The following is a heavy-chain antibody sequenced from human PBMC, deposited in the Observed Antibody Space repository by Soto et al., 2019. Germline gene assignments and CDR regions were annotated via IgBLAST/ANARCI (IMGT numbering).Heavy chain of an antibody. V-gene: IGHV3-23*01. D-gene: IGHD3-3*01. J-gene: IGHJ6*02. CDR2: ISGSGGST. CDR3: ARGIFLEWLLFVNPQPNYGMDV. CDR1: GFTFSSYA. Sequence: EVQLLESGGGLVQPGGSLRLSCAASGFTFSSYAMSWVRQAPGKGLEWVSAISGSGGSTYYADSVKGRFTISRDNSKNTLYLQMNSLRAEDTAVYYCARGIFLEWLLFVNPQPNYGMDVWGQGTTVTVSS.